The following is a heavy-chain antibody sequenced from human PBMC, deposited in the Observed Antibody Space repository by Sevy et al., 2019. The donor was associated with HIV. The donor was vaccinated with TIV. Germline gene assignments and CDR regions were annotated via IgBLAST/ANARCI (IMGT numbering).Heavy chain of an antibody. CDR1: GISFNNYG. CDR3: AQVGGSKWELFEFYAMHV. CDR2: ISYDGTNQ. J-gene: IGHJ6*02. V-gene: IGHV3-30*18. D-gene: IGHD1-26*01. Sequence: GGSLRLSCAASGISFNNYGMHWVRRAPGKGLEWLAVISYDGTNQYYADSVKGRFTMSRDNFKNKLYLQMNSLRVEDTAVYYCAQVGGSKWELFEFYAMHVWGQGTTVTVSS.